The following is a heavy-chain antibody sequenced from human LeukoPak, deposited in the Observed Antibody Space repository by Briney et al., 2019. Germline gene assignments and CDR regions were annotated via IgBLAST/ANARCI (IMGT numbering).Heavy chain of an antibody. Sequence: PSQTLSLTCTVSGGSISSGGYYWSWIRQHPGKGLEWIGYIYYSGSTYYNPSLKSRVTISVDTSKNQFSLKLSSVTAADTAVHYCARDRLSLEVSWFDPWGQGTLVTVSS. CDR3: ARDRLSLEVSWFDP. J-gene: IGHJ5*02. CDR1: GGSISSGGYY. CDR2: IYYSGST. D-gene: IGHD2/OR15-2a*01. V-gene: IGHV4-31*03.